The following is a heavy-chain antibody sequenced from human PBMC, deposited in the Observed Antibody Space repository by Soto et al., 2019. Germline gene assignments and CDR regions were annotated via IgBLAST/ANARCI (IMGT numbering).Heavy chain of an antibody. D-gene: IGHD2-2*01. J-gene: IGHJ6*02. CDR2: INHSGST. CDR3: ASLNVVVPAAPWSVYYYYGMDV. V-gene: IGHV4-34*01. CDR1: GGSFSGYY. Sequence: SETLSLTCAVYGGSFSGYYWSWIRQPPGKGLEWIGEINHSGSTNYNPSLKSRVTISVDTSKNQFSLKLSSVTAAATAVYYCASLNVVVPAAPWSVYYYYGMDVWGQGTTVTVSS.